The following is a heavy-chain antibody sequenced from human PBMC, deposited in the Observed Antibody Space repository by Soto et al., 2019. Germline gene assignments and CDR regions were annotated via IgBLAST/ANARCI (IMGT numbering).Heavy chain of an antibody. CDR3: ARVLLRYFDWSRGGMDV. D-gene: IGHD3-9*01. Sequence: ASVKVSCKASGYTFTGYYMHWVLQAPGQGLEWMGWINPNSGGTNYAQKFQGRVTMTRATSISTAYMELSRLRSDDTAVYYCARVLLRYFDWSRGGMDVWGQGTTVTASS. J-gene: IGHJ6*02. CDR1: GYTFTGYY. CDR2: INPNSGGT. V-gene: IGHV1-2*02.